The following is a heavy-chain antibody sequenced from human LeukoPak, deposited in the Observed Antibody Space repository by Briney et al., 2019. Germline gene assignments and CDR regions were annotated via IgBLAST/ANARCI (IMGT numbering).Heavy chain of an antibody. V-gene: IGHV1-69*13. CDR1: GGTFSSYA. CDR3: ARGGFGELSFWFDP. J-gene: IGHJ5*02. CDR2: IIPIFGTA. D-gene: IGHD3-10*01. Sequence: ASVKVSCKASGGTFSSYAISWVRQAPGQGLEWMGGIIPIFGTANYAQKFQGRVAITADESTSTAYMELSSLRSEDTAAYYCARGGFGELSFWFDPWGQGTLVTVSS.